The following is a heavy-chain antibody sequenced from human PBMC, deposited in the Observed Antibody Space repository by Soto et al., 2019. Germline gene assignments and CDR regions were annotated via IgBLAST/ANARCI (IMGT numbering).Heavy chain of an antibody. CDR3: VRRGSGNYDY. V-gene: IGHV3-64*01. CDR2: ISSNGGTT. CDR1: GFTFSSYD. D-gene: IGHD1-7*01. J-gene: IGHJ4*02. Sequence: EVQLAESGGGMVQPGGSLRLSCVASGFTFSSYDMHWVRQAPGKGLEYVSSISSNGGTTYYGNSVKGSFTISRDNSKNTLYLQMCSLRAADMAVYYCVRRGSGNYDYWGQGTLVTVSS.